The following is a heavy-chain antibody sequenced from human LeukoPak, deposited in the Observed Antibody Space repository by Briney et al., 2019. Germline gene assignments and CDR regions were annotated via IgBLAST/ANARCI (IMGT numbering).Heavy chain of an antibody. CDR1: GGSISTSSYS. V-gene: IGHV4-39*07. D-gene: IGHD1-26*01. CDR3: AREAPQGGWFDP. CDR2: IHYSGRT. J-gene: IGHJ5*02. Sequence: SETLSLTCTVSGGSISTSSYSWGWVRQPPGRGLECIGSIHYSGRTYYNPSLKSRVIVSIDTSRNQFSLKLSSVTAADTAVYYCAREAPQGGWFDPWGQGSLVTVSS.